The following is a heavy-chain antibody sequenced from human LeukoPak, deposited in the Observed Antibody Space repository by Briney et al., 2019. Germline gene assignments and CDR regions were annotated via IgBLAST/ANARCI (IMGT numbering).Heavy chain of an antibody. V-gene: IGHV4-34*01. Sequence: PSETLSLTCAVYGGSFSGYNWSWIRQPPGKGLEWIGEINHRGSTNYNPSLKSRVTISVDTSKNQFSLKLSSVAAADTAVYYCARGQGYGSGSYYYYYMDVWGKGTPVTVSS. CDR3: ARGQGYGSGSYYYYYMDV. D-gene: IGHD3-10*01. CDR2: INHRGST. J-gene: IGHJ6*03. CDR1: GGSFSGYN.